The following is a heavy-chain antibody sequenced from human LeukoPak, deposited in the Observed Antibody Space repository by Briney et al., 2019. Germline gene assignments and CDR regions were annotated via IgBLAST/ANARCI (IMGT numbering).Heavy chain of an antibody. CDR3: PRSADLVVVHAGIRFLWGGPPRPGEEGANWFDH. J-gene: IGHJ5*02. V-gene: IGHV3-21*01. CDR1: GFTFSSYS. CDR2: ISSSSSYI. D-gene: IGHD2-2*01. Sequence: GGSLRLSCAASGFTFSSYSMNWVRQAPGKGLEWVSSISSSSSYIYYADSVKGRFTISRDNAKNSLYLQMNSLRAEDTAVYYCPRSADLVVVHAGIRFLWGGPPRPGEEGANWFDHWGQGTLVTVSS.